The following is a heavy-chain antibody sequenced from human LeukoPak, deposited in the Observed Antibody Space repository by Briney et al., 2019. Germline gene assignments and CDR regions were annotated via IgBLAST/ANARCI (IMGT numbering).Heavy chain of an antibody. CDR3: ATDFVLLGVVAATYFDY. D-gene: IGHD2-15*01. Sequence: GASVKVSCKASGYTFTDYYMHWVQQAPGKGLEWMGRVDPEDGETIYAEKFPGRVTITADTSTDTAYMELSSLRSEDTAVYYCATDFVLLGVVAATYFDYWGQGTLVTVSS. CDR1: GYTFTDYY. CDR2: VDPEDGET. V-gene: IGHV1-69-2*01. J-gene: IGHJ4*02.